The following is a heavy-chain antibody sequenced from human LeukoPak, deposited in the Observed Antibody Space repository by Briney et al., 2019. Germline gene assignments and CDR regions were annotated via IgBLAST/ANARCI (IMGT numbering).Heavy chain of an antibody. CDR3: ARDKKKPLYGSGSIYGMDV. D-gene: IGHD3-10*01. V-gene: IGHV3-53*01. Sequence: PGGSLRLSCAASGFTVSSNYMSWVRQAPGKGLEWVSGIYSGGSTYYADSVKGRFTISRDNSKNTLYLQMNSLRAEDTAVYYCARDKKKPLYGSGSIYGMDVWGQGTTVTVSS. CDR1: GFTVSSNY. CDR2: IYSGGST. J-gene: IGHJ6*02.